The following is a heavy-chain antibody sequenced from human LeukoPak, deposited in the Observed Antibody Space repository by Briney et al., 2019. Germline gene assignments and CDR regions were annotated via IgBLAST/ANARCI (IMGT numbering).Heavy chain of an antibody. Sequence: GGSLRLSCAASGFTFSSYSMNWVRQAPGKGLEWVSSISSSSSYIYYADSVKGRFTISRDNAKNSLYSQMNSLRAEDTAVYYCASYTSGGAYFDYWGQGTLVTVSS. CDR2: ISSSSSYI. V-gene: IGHV3-21*01. J-gene: IGHJ4*02. CDR1: GFTFSSYS. CDR3: ASYTSGGAYFDY. D-gene: IGHD6-25*01.